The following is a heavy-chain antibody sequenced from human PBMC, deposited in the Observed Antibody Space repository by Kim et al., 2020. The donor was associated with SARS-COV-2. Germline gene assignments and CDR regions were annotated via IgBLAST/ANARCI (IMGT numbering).Heavy chain of an antibody. J-gene: IGHJ5*02. V-gene: IGHV3-21*06. D-gene: IGHD1-26*01. CDR1: GFSFSVYS. CDR3: TRDADSGSYFNWFDP. Sequence: GGSLRLSCAASGFSFSVYSMNWVRQAPGRGLEWVLSISPSARYIYYADSLEGRFTISRDDAKNSLYLQMTGLRAEDTAVYYCTRDADSGSYFNWFDPWGQGTLVTVSP. CDR2: ISPSARYI.